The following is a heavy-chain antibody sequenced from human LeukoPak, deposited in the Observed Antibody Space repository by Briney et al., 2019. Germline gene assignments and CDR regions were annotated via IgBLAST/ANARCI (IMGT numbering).Heavy chain of an antibody. CDR3: ARHYYDSSGYYYTEPRFDY. J-gene: IGHJ4*02. D-gene: IGHD3-22*01. V-gene: IGHV4-39*07. Sequence: PSETLSLTCAVYGRSFSSYYWGWIRQPPGKGLEWIGSIYYSGSTYYNPSLKSRVTISVDTSKNQFSLKLSSVTAADTAVYYCARHYYDSSGYYYTEPRFDYWGQGTLVTVSS. CDR1: GRSFSSYY. CDR2: IYYSGST.